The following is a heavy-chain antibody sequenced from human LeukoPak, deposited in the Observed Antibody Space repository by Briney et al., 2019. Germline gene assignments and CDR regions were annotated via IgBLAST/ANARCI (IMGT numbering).Heavy chain of an antibody. CDR2: IHSSGST. CDR3: ARDSYSDSGGYFQDVFDI. V-gene: IGHV4-59*01. J-gene: IGHJ3*02. D-gene: IGHD3-22*01. CDR1: GGSISNNY. Sequence: SETLSLTCTVSGGSISNNYWSWIRQPPGKGLEWIGYIHSSGSTNSSPSLKSRVTISLDTSKNQFSLRLSSVTAADTAVYYCARDSYSDSGGYFQDVFDIWGQGTMVTVSS.